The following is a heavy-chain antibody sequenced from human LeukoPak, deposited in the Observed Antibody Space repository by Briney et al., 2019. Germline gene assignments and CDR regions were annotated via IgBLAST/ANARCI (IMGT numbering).Heavy chain of an antibody. J-gene: IGHJ3*02. CDR2: INHSGST. V-gene: IGHV4-34*01. CDR1: GGSFSGYY. D-gene: IGHD3-16*01. Sequence: PSETLSLTCAVYGGSFSGYYWSWIRQPPGKGLEWIGEINHSGSTNYNPSLKSRVTISVDTSENQFSLKLSSVTAADTAVYYCAVPSGDYGDAFDIWGQGTMVTVSS. CDR3: AVPSGDYGDAFDI.